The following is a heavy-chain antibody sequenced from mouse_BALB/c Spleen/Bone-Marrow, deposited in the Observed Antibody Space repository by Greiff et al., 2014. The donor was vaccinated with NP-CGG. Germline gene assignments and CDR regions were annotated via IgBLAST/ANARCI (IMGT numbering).Heavy chain of an antibody. CDR2: IRIKSNGDRT. CDR3: ARDYPGYFDV. J-gene: IGHJ2*01. V-gene: IGHV7-3*02. Sequence: EVQREESGGGLVQPGGSLRLSCTTSGFSLTDYFMTWVRQPPGKALEWLGFIRIKSNGDRTEYNPSVKGRLTITKDNSKGIVYLKMNTLKAEDTAMYYCARDYPGYFDVWGPGTTLTVSS. CDR1: GFSLTDYF.